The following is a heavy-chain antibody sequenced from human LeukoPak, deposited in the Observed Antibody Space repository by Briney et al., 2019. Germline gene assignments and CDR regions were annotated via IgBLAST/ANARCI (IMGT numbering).Heavy chain of an antibody. CDR1: DGSIINNNHY. V-gene: IGHV4-39*02. D-gene: IGHD3-22*01. CDR2: ISYSGGT. CDR3: AREVEYYHSSGYLPHAFDI. J-gene: IGHJ3*02. Sequence: SETLSLTCTVSDGSIINNNHYWGWTRQPPGKGLVWIGSISYSGGTAYNPSLRSRVTISVDTSKNQFSLKVNSVTAADTAVYYCAREVEYYHSSGYLPHAFDIWGQGTLVTVSS.